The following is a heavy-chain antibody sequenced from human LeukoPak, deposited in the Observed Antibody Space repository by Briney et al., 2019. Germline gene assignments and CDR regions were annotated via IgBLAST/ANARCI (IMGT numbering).Heavy chain of an antibody. V-gene: IGHV3-23*01. CDR1: GFSFSDYA. CDR3: AKSYNGYESKPDY. J-gene: IGHJ4*02. D-gene: IGHD5-12*01. CDR2: ISNSGGRT. Sequence: GGSLRLSCAASGFSFSDYAIHWVRQAPGKGLEWVSSISNSGGRTFYTDSVKGRFTISRDNSKITLYLQMNSLRAEDTAVYYCAKSYNGYESKPDYWGQGTLVTVSS.